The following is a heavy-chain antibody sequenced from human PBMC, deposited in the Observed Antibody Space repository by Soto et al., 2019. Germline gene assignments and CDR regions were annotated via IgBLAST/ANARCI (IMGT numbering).Heavy chain of an antibody. CDR2: ITSTSTTI. V-gene: IGHV3-48*04. CDR1: GFTFGSYT. J-gene: IGHJ6*03. Sequence: GGSLRLSCAASGFTFGSYTMYWVRQAPGKGLEWVSHITSTSTTIHHADSVKGRFTVSRDNAKNSLYLHMNSLRAEDTAVYYCARRAPGTTGIDAYYYYMDVWGKGTTVTVSS. CDR3: ARRAPGTTGIDAYYYYMDV. D-gene: IGHD1-1*01.